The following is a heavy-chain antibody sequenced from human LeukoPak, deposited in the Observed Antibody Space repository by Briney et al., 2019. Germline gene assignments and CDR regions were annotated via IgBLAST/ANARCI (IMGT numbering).Heavy chain of an antibody. CDR1: GGSFSGYY. D-gene: IGHD5-12*01. J-gene: IGHJ6*03. CDR3: ARVVYSGYDFRGAMDV. V-gene: IGHV4-34*01. Sequence: SETLSLTCAVYGGSFSGYYWSWIRQPPGKGLEWIGEINHSGSTNYNPSLKSRVTISVDTSKNQFSLKLSSVTAADTAVYYCARVVYSGYDFRGAMDVWGKGTTVTVSS. CDR2: INHSGST.